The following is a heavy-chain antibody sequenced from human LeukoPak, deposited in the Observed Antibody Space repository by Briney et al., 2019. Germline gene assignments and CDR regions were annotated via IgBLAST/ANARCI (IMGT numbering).Heavy chain of an antibody. CDR2: INPIGGRT. Sequence: ASVKVSCKASGYTFTTYYMHWVRQAPGQGLEWMGIINPIGGRTSYAQKFQGRVTITSDMSTSTVYMELSSLRSEDTAVYYCASLTTVVEVDYWGQGTLVTVSS. CDR3: ASLTTVVEVDY. J-gene: IGHJ4*02. V-gene: IGHV1-46*01. D-gene: IGHD4-23*01. CDR1: GYTFTTYY.